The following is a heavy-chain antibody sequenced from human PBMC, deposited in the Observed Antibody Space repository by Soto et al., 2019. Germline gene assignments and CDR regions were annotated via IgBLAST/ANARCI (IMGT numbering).Heavy chain of an antibody. J-gene: IGHJ5*02. D-gene: IGHD6-13*01. CDR2: INHSGST. CDR1: GGSVTVYY. CDR3: ARVRYSSSWYHQGRVPWFDP. V-gene: IGHV4-34*01. Sequence: PAETLALTCAVYGGSVTVYYWSWTRQPPGKGLEWIGEINHSGSTNYNPSLKSRVTISVDTSKNQFSLKLSSVTAADTAVYYCARVRYSSSWYHQGRVPWFDPWGQGTLVTVSS.